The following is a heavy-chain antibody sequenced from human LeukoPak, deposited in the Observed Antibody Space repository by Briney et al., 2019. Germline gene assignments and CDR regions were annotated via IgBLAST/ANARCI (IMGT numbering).Heavy chain of an antibody. CDR3: ARGLTMVRGAIAAF. CDR2: MNPNSGNT. CDR1: GYTLTSYD. J-gene: IGHJ4*02. Sequence: ASVKVSCKASGYTLTSYDINWVRQATGQGLEWMGWMNPNSGNTGYAQKFQGRVTMTRNTSISTAYMELSSLRSEDTAVYYCARGLTMVRGAIAAFWGQGTLVTVSS. D-gene: IGHD3-10*01. V-gene: IGHV1-8*01.